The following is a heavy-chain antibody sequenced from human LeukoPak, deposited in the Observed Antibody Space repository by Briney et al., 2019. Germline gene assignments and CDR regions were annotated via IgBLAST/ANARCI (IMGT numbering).Heavy chain of an antibody. CDR3: ARDVDGSGMANFDY. CDR1: GGSISSYY. CDR2: IYYSGST. Sequence: PSETLSLTCTVSGGSISSYYWSWIRQPPGKGLEWIGYIYYSGSTNYNPSLKSRVTISVDTSKNQFSLKLSSVTAADTAVYYCARDVDGSGMANFDYWGQGTLVTVSS. D-gene: IGHD3-10*01. J-gene: IGHJ4*02. V-gene: IGHV4-59*01.